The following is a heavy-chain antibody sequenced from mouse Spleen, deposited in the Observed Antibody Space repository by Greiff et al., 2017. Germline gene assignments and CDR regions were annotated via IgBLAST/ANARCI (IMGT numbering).Heavy chain of an antibody. CDR1: GFTFTDYY. CDR2: ISNKANGYTT. Sequence: EVHLVESGGGLVQPGGSLRLSCATSGFTFTDYYMSWVRQTPGKALEWLGFISNKANGYTTEYSASVKGRFTISRDNSQSILYLQMNTLRAEDSATYYCARDRGPHPFAYWGQGTLVTVSA. CDR3: ARDRGPHPFAY. J-gene: IGHJ3*01. V-gene: IGHV7-3*02.